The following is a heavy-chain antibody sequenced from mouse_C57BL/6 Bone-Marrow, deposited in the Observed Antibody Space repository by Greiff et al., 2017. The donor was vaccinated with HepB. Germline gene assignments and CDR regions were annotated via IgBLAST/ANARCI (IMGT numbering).Heavy chain of an antibody. J-gene: IGHJ1*03. Sequence: EVQLQQSGAELVKPGASVKLSCTASGFTFTDYYMHWVKQRTEQGLEWIGWIDPEDGDTKYATKFQGTATITADTSSNTAYLQLSSLTSEDTAVYYCARSLYGSSLWYFDGWGTGTTVTVSS. CDR1: GFTFTDYY. V-gene: IGHV14-2*01. CDR2: IDPEDGDT. CDR3: ARSLYGSSLWYFDG. D-gene: IGHD1-1*01.